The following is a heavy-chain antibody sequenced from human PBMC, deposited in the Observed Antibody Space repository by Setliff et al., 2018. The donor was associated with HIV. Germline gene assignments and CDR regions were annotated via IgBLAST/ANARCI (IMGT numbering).Heavy chain of an antibody. CDR1: GFAFSDYD. Sequence: PGGSLRLSCATSGFAFSDYDFHWVRQVTGEGLEWVSAIGTGGDTYYADSVKGRFTISRENAKNSLYLQMNSVTAADTAVYYCARLTRITTAGHWGQGALVTVSS. J-gene: IGHJ4*02. CDR2: IGTGGDT. D-gene: IGHD6-13*01. V-gene: IGHV3-13*01. CDR3: ARLTRITTAGH.